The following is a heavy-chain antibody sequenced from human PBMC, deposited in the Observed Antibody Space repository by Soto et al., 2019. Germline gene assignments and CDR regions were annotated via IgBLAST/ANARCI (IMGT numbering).Heavy chain of an antibody. V-gene: IGHV1-69*02. J-gene: IGHJ4*02. Sequence: QVQLVQSGAEVKKPGSSVKVSCKASGGTFSSYTISWVRQAPGQGLEWMGRIIPILGIANYAQKFQGRVTITADKATSTGYMELSSLRSEDTAVYYCARGELDGSGGSCSPVRFDYWGQGTLVTVSS. D-gene: IGHD2-15*01. CDR2: IIPILGIA. CDR1: GGTFSSYT. CDR3: ARGELDGSGGSCSPVRFDY.